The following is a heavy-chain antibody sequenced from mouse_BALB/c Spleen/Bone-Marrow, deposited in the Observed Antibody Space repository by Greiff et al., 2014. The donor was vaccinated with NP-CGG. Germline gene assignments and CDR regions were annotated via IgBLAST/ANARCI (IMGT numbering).Heavy chain of an antibody. V-gene: IGHV1-61*01. CDR1: GYTFTSYW. CDR3: VRSAMITPLAY. Sequence: QVHVKQSGAELVRPGASVKLSCKASGYTFTSYWMNWVKQRPGQGLEWIGMIDPSDSETHCNQMFKDKATLTVDKSSSTAYMQLSSLTSEDSAVYYFVRSAMITPLAYRGQATLVTVDA. D-gene: IGHD2-4*01. CDR2: IDPSDSET. J-gene: IGHJ3*01.